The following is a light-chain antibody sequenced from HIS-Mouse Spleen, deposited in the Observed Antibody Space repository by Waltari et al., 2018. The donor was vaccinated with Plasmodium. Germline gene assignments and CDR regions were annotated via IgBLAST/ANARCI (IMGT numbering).Light chain of an antibody. CDR1: LSVSNN. CDR2: GSS. V-gene: IGKV3-15*01. CDR3: QQYNNWSFT. Sequence: EIVMTQSPATLSVSPGERATLPCRASLSVSNNLAWDQQKPGQAPRLLIYGSSTRATGIPARFSGSGSGTEFTLTISSLQSEDFAVYYCQQYNNWSFTFGPGTKVDIK. J-gene: IGKJ3*01.